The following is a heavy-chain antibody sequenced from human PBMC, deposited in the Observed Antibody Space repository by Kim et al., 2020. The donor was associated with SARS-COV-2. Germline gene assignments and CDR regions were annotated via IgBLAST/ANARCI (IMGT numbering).Heavy chain of an antibody. Sequence: GGSLRLSCAASGFTFSSYAMSWVRQAPGKGLEWVSAISGSGGSTYYADSVKGRFTISRDNSKNTLYLQMNSLRAEDTAVYYCARARAYSSSWYEFDYWGQGTLVTVSS. V-gene: IGHV3-23*01. CDR3: ARARAYSSSWYEFDY. CDR2: ISGSGGST. CDR1: GFTFSSYA. J-gene: IGHJ4*02. D-gene: IGHD6-13*01.